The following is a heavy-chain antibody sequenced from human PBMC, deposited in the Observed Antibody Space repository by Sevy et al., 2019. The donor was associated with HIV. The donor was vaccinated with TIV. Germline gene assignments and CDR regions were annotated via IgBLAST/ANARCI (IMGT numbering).Heavy chain of an antibody. Sequence: GESLKISCAVSGFIFKNYGMHWVRQAPGKGLEWVALISNDGSDKSYADSVKGRLTISRDNSKDTLYLQMNSLRPEDTAVYYCANSRGRLDGSSWLYYDYSLDVWGQGTTVTVSS. CDR1: GFIFKNYG. D-gene: IGHD6-13*01. CDR2: ISNDGSDK. CDR3: ANSRGRLDGSSWLYYDYSLDV. V-gene: IGHV3-30*18. J-gene: IGHJ6*02.